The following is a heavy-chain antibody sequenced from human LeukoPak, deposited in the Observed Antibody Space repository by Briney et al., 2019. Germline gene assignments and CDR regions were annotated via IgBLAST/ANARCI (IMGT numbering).Heavy chain of an antibody. V-gene: IGHV5-51*01. CDR1: GHTFSGYW. J-gene: IGHJ5*02. Sequence: GESLKISCKVSGHTFSGYWIGWVRQMPGKGLERMGIIYPGDSDTRYSPSFEGQVTISADKSISTAYLQWSSLKASDSAMYFCVRVGDSSGYSEFDPWGQGTLVTVSS. CDR2: IYPGDSDT. D-gene: IGHD3-22*01. CDR3: VRVGDSSGYSEFDP.